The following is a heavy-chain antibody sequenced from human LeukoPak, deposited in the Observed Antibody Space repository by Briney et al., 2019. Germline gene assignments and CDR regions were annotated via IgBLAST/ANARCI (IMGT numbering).Heavy chain of an antibody. D-gene: IGHD1-26*01. V-gene: IGHV3-30-3*01. Sequence: GGSRRLSGAASGFTFSSYAMHGDRPSPGKGLEGVAVISYEGANKYYADSGKGRFTISRDNSKNTLYLQMNSLRAEDTAVCYCARSYSGSYSSWGDYWGQGTLVTVSS. CDR1: GFTFSSYA. J-gene: IGHJ4*02. CDR2: ISYEGANK. CDR3: ARSYSGSYSSWGDY.